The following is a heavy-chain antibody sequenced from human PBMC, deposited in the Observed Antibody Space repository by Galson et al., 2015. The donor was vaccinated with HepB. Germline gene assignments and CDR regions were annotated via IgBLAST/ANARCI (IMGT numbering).Heavy chain of an antibody. CDR3: AHSSVRYQLLIRNWFDP. CDR1: GFSLSTSGVG. V-gene: IGHV2-5*01. J-gene: IGHJ5*02. Sequence: PALVKPTQTLTLTCTFSGFSLSTSGVGVGWIRQPPGKALEWLALIYWNDDKRYSPSLKSRLTITKGTSKNQVVLTMTNMDPVDTATYYCAHSSVRYQLLIRNWFDPWGQGTLVTVSS. CDR2: IYWNDDK. D-gene: IGHD2-2*01.